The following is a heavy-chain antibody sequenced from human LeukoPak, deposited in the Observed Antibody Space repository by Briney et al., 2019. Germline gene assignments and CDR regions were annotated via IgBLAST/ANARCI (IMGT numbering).Heavy chain of an antibody. CDR3: ARDPLRRFDY. J-gene: IGHJ4*02. V-gene: IGHV3-7*04. CDR1: GFTFSNAW. Sequence: GGSLRLSCAASGFTFSNAWMSWVRQAPGKGLEWVANIREDGGEIYYVDSVKGRFTISRDNAKNSLYLQMNSLRAEDTAVYYCARDPLRRFDYWGQGTLVTVSS. CDR2: IREDGGEI.